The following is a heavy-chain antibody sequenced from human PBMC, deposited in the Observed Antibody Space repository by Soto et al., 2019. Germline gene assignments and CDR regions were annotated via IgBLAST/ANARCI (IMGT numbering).Heavy chain of an antibody. CDR3: ARHSALRYFGPENWFDP. CDR2: IYPGDSDT. V-gene: IGHV5-51*01. J-gene: IGHJ5*02. D-gene: IGHD3-9*01. Sequence: GESLKISCKGSGYSFTSYWIGWVRQMPGKGLEWMGIIYPGDSDTRYSPSFQGQVTISADKSISTAYLQRSSLKASDTAMYYCARHSALRYFGPENWFDPWGQGTLVTVSS. CDR1: GYSFTSYW.